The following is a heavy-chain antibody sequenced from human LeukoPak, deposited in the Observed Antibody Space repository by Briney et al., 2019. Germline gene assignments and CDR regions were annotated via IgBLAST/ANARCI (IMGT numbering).Heavy chain of an antibody. CDR2: IWNDGMSR. Sequence: PGGSLRLSCAVSGFTFSTFGMHWVRQAPGKGLEWVANIWNDGMSRYYADSVKGRFSISRDNSKNTVYLQMNSLTVEDTAAYYCAKGVHSSGRWGTPPREYLDYWGQGTLVTVSS. J-gene: IGHJ4*02. D-gene: IGHD3-22*01. CDR3: AKGVHSSGRWGTPPREYLDY. V-gene: IGHV3-33*06. CDR1: GFTFSTFG.